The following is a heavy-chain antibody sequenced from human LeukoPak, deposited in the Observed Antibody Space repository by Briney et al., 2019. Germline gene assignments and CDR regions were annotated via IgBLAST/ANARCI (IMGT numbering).Heavy chain of an antibody. CDR3: ATGPYSGGYFNS. D-gene: IGHD1-26*01. CDR1: GFTSSSYA. Sequence: GGSLRLSCAASGFTSSSYAMSWVRQAPGKGLEWVSLIYSSGNTYYADSVKGRFTISRDNSKDTLYAQMSSLRVDDTAVYYCATGPYSGGYFNSWGQGTLVIVSS. CDR2: IYSSGNT. V-gene: IGHV3-66*02. J-gene: IGHJ4*02.